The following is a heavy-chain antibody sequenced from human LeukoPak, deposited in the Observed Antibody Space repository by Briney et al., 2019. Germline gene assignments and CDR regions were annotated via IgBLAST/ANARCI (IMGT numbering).Heavy chain of an antibody. D-gene: IGHD7-27*01. CDR1: GYTFSSYS. CDR3: AKEGELGFYFLYYFDY. Sequence: GGSLRLSCAASGYTFSSYSMNWVRQAPGKGLEWVSSISSSSSYIYYADSVKGRFTISRDNSKNTLYLQMNSLRAEDTAVYYCAKEGELGFYFLYYFDYWGQGTLVNVSS. J-gene: IGHJ4*02. V-gene: IGHV3-21*04. CDR2: ISSSSSYI.